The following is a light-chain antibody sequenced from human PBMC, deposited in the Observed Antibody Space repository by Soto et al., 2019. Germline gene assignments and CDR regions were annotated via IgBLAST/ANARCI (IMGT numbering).Light chain of an antibody. CDR3: QQYNNWPPRAT. Sequence: EIVMTQSPAALSVSPGERATLSCSASQSVSSNLAWYQQKPGQAPRLLIYGASTRATGIPARFRGSGSGTEFTPTISSLQSEDFAVYYGQQYNNWPPRATFGPGTKVDI. J-gene: IGKJ3*01. V-gene: IGKV3-15*01. CDR1: QSVSSN. CDR2: GAS.